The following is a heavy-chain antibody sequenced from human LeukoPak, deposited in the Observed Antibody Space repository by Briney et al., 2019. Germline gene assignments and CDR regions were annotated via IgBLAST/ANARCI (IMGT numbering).Heavy chain of an antibody. V-gene: IGHV5-51*01. CDR3: ARRFGERLYSNNDAFDS. D-gene: IGHD4-11*01. J-gene: IGHJ4*02. CDR1: GYTFAKYW. Sequence: GAALQTSYQAAGYTFAKYWIGWGRRMPGKGEGWRGINYNGDCDTRYCTSFEGQVTISVDKSINTSYLQWMRMKASDTAMSYCARRFGERLYSNNDAFDSGGQGTLATVSS. CDR2: NYNGDCDT.